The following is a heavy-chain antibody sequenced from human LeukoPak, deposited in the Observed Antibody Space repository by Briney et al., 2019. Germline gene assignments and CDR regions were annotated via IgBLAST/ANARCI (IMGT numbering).Heavy chain of an antibody. D-gene: IGHD3-3*01. CDR3: AKAHYDFWSGYYEVGAFDI. V-gene: IGHV3-53*01. CDR1: GFTVSSNY. J-gene: IGHJ3*02. CDR2: IYSGGST. Sequence: GGSLRLSCAASGFTVSSNYMSWVRQAPGKGLEWVSVIYSGGSTYYADSVKGRFTISRDNSKNTLYLQMNSLRAEDTAVYYCAKAHYDFWSGYYEVGAFDIWGQGTMVTVSS.